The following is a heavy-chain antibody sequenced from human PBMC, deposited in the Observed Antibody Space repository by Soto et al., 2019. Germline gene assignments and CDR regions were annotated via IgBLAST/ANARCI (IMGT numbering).Heavy chain of an antibody. CDR1: GFTFSSYA. V-gene: IGHV3-23*01. Sequence: PGGSLRLSCAASGFTFSSYAMTWVRQAPGKGLEWVSAITGSGVSTYHADSVKGRFTISRDNSANTLYLQMNGLSAEDTAVYYCAKDAKTTSGWFLDSWGPGTLVTSPQ. CDR2: ITGSGVST. CDR3: AKDAKTTSGWFLDS. J-gene: IGHJ4*02. D-gene: IGHD6-19*01.